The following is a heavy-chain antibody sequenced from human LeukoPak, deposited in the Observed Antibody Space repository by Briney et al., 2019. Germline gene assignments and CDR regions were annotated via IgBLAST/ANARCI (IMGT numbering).Heavy chain of an antibody. CDR1: GGTFSSYA. J-gene: IGHJ4*02. V-gene: IGHV1-69*04. Sequence: SVKVSCMASGGTFSSYAISWVRQAPGQGLEWMGRIIPILGIANYAQKFQGRVTITADKSTSTAYMELSSLRSEDTAVYYCASIRDGYNRPGDYFDYWGQGTLVTVSS. CDR3: ASIRDGYNRPGDYFDY. D-gene: IGHD5-24*01. CDR2: IIPILGIA.